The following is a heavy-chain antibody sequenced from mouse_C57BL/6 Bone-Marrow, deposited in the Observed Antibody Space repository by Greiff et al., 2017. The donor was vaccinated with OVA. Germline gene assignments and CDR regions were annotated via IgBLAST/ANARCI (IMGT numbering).Heavy chain of an antibody. CDR3: ASGGHNGGLFAY. J-gene: IGHJ3*01. V-gene: IGHV1-61*01. Sequence: VQLQQPGAELVRPGSSVKLSCKASGYTFTSYWMDWVKQRPGQGLEWIGNLYPTDSETHYNQKFKDKATLTVDKSSSTAYMQLSSLTSEDSAVYYCASGGHNGGLFAYWGQGTLVTVSA. CDR1: GYTFTSYW. CDR2: LYPTDSET. D-gene: IGHD6-1*01.